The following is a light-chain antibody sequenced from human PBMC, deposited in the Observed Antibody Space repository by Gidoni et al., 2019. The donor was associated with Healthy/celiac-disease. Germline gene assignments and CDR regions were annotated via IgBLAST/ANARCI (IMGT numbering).Light chain of an antibody. Sequence: YELTQPHAVSVAPGQTARITCSGDALPGKYAYWYQQRSGQAPVLVIYEDSKRPSGIPARFSCSSSGTMSTLTISGAQVEDEAYYYCYSTDSSGSDRGVFGGWTTLTVL. J-gene: IGLJ2*01. CDR3: YSTDSSGSDRGV. CDR2: EDS. CDR1: ALPGKY. V-gene: IGLV3-10*01.